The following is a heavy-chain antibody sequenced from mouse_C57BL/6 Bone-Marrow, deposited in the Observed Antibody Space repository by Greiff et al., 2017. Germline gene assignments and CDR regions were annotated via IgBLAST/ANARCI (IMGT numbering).Heavy chain of an antibody. J-gene: IGHJ3*01. CDR2: ISAGGSYT. CDR1: GFTFSSYA. CDR3: ARDGWLLPPFAD. V-gene: IGHV5-4*01. Sequence: EVQLEQSGGGLVKPGGSLKLSCAASGFTFSSYAMSWVRQTPEQRLEWVATISAGGSYTYYPDNVKGRFTISRDNAKNTRDLQMSQLKSEDTAMYYCARDGWLLPPFADWGQGTLVTVSA. D-gene: IGHD2-3*01.